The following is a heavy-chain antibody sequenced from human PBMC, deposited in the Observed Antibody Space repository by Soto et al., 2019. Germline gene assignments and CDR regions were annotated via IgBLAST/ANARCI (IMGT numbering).Heavy chain of an antibody. CDR1: DSVFVTSV. Sequence: QALLEQSGPEVKKHGDSVRISCWHYDSVFVTSVITWLRQAPGQGLEWTGRISANDGGTLSAMKFTDRLVMSTDPMRNMAYLQFWDVTSDDSGVYLCAGGSGGHLRTLQTWGKGTAVTFSS. J-gene: IGHJ6*04. CDR2: ISANDGGT. D-gene: IGHD3-16*01. CDR3: AGGSGGHLRTLQT. V-gene: IGHV1-18*01.